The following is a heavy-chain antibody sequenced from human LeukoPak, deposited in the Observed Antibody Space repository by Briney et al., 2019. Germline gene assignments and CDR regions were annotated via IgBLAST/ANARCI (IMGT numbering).Heavy chain of an antibody. J-gene: IGHJ3*02. V-gene: IGHV1-69*05. CDR2: IIPIFGTA. CDR1: GGTFSSYA. Sequence: GASVKVSCKASGGTFSSYAISWVRQAPGQGLEWMGGIIPIFGTANYAQKFQGRVTITTDESTSTAYMELSSLRSERTAVYYCARRSDSSGYYLSDAFDIWGQGTMVTVSS. CDR3: ARRSDSSGYYLSDAFDI. D-gene: IGHD3-22*01.